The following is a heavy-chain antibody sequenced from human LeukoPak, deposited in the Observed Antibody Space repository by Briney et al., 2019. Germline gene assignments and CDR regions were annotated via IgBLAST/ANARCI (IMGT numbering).Heavy chain of an antibody. D-gene: IGHD2-2*01. CDR2: IYYSGST. CDR3: ARVMAGIVVVPAAYDY. CDR1: GGSISSHY. J-gene: IGHJ4*02. Sequence: PSETLSLTCTVSGGSISSHYWSWSRQPPGKGLEWIGYIYYSGSTNYNPSLKSRVTISVDTSKNQFSLKLSSVTAADTAVYYCARVMAGIVVVPAAYDYWGQGTLVTVSS. V-gene: IGHV4-59*11.